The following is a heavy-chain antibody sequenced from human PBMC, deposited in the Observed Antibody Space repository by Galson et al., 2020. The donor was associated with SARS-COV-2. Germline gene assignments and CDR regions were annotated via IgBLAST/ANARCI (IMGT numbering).Heavy chain of an antibody. CDR3: ARHGMDTMTTFSFDY. J-gene: IGHJ4*02. Sequence: SETLSLTCSVSGDSISSRSYYWGWVRQPPGKGLAWIGSIDHSGRIYYNPSLKSRVTMSVDPSRNQFSLSLDSVTAADTAVYYCARHGMDTMTTFSFDYWGQGTLVTVSS. V-gene: IGHV4-39*01. CDR1: GDSISSRSYY. D-gene: IGHD5-12*01. CDR2: IDHSGRI.